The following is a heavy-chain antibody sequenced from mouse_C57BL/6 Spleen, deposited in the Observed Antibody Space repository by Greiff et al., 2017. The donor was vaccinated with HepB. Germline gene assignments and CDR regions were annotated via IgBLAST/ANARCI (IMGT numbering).Heavy chain of an antibody. CDR1: GYTFTSYW. CDR3: ARFPGTYDAMDY. CDR2: IDPSDSYT. V-gene: IGHV1-69*01. Sequence: VQLQQSGAELVMPGASVKLSCKASGYTFTSYWMHWVKQRPGQGLEWIGEIDPSDSYTNYNQKFKGKSTLTVDKSSSTAYMQLSSLTSEDSAVYDCARFPGTYDAMDYWGQGTSVTVSS. J-gene: IGHJ4*01.